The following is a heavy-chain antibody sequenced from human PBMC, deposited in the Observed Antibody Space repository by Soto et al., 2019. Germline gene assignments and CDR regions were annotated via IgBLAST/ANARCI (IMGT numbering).Heavy chain of an antibody. V-gene: IGHV4-31*03. J-gene: IGHJ5*02. CDR1: GDSISSGGYF. Sequence: SETLSLTCTVSGDSISSGGYFWNWIRQHPGKGLEWIGYIYYSGSTYYNPSLKSRVTISVATSKTQFSLRLSSVTAADTAVYYCARDSLGSNSNWYPRFDPWGQGTLVTVSS. CDR2: IYYSGST. CDR3: ARDSLGSNSNWYPRFDP. D-gene: IGHD6-13*01.